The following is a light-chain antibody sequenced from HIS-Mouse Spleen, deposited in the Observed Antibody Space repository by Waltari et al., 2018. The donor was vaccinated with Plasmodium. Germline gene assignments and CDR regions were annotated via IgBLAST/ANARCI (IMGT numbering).Light chain of an antibody. V-gene: IGLV2-8*01. Sequence: QSALTQPPSASGSPGQSVTISCTGTSSDVGGYNYVSWYQQHPGKAPKLMIYEVSKRPSVVPDRFSGSKSGHTAYLTGSGLQAEDEADYYCSSYAGSNNLVFGGGTKLTVL. CDR3: SSYAGSNNLV. J-gene: IGLJ2*01. CDR1: SSDVGGYNY. CDR2: EVS.